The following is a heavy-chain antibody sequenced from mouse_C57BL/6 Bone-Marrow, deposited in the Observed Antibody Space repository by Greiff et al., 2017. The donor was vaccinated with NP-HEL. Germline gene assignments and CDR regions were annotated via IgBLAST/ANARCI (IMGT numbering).Heavy chain of an antibody. Sequence: EVMLVESGGGLVQPGGSLKLSCAASGFTFSDYYMYWVRQTPEKRLEWVAYISNGGGSTYYPDTVKGRFTISRDNAKNTLYLQMSRLKSEDTAMYYCARRYGSSYDYAMDYWGQGTSVTVSS. CDR2: ISNGGGST. CDR1: GFTFSDYY. D-gene: IGHD1-1*01. J-gene: IGHJ4*01. V-gene: IGHV5-12*01. CDR3: ARRYGSSYDYAMDY.